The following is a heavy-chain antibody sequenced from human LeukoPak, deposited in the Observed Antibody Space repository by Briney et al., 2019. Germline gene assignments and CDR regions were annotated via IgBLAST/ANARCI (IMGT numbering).Heavy chain of an antibody. D-gene: IGHD6-6*01. CDR2: TYYGAKWYS. CDR3: ARGLYSSSEGYFDY. V-gene: IGHV6-1*01. Sequence: SRTLSLTCAISGDSVSSNSAAWNWIRQSPSRGLESLIMTYYGAKWYSDYEVSVKSRITIKPDTSKNQSSLQLNSVTPEDTAVYYCARGLYSSSEGYFDYWGQGTLVTVPS. J-gene: IGHJ4*02. CDR1: GDSVSSNSAA.